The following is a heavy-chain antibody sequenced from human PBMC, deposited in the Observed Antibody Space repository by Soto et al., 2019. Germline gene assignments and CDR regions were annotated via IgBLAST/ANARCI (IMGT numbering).Heavy chain of an antibody. D-gene: IGHD3-10*01. CDR3: ARPYGSGSYDAFDI. CDR1: GCTFTGYY. J-gene: IGHJ3*02. CDR2: INPNSGGT. Sequence: ASVKVSCKASGCTFTGYYMHWVRQAPGQGLEWMGWINPNSGGTNYAQKFQGWVTMTRDTSISTAYMELSRLRSDDTAVYYCARPYGSGSYDAFDIWGQGTMVTVSS. V-gene: IGHV1-2*04.